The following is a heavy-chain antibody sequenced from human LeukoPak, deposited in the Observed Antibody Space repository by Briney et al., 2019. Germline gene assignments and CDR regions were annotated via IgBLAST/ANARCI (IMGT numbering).Heavy chain of an antibody. CDR1: DGSTNSYY. V-gene: IGHV4-59*01. Sequence: SETLSLTCSVSDGSTNSYYGNWIRRPPGKGLEWIGYIYYNGNTNYSPSLKSRVTMSVDTSKNLFSLKVSSVTAADTAVYYCARGRSNYYGMDVWGQGTTVTVSS. D-gene: IGHD1-26*01. CDR2: IYYNGNT. CDR3: ARGRSNYYGMDV. J-gene: IGHJ6*02.